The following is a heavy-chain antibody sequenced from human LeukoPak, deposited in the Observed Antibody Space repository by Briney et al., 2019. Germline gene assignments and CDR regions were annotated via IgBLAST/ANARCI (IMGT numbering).Heavy chain of an antibody. CDR2: IYYSGST. Sequence: SETLSLTCTVSGGSISSYYWSWIRQPPGKGLEWIGYIYYSGSTNYNPSLKSRVTISVDTSKNQFSLKLSSVTAADTAVYYCARHGAYYVPDYWGQGTLVTVSS. V-gene: IGHV4-59*08. CDR3: ARHGAYYVPDY. J-gene: IGHJ4*02. CDR1: GGSISSYY. D-gene: IGHD3-10*02.